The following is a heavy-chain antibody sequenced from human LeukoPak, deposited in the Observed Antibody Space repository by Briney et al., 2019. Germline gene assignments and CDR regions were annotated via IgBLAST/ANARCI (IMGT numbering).Heavy chain of an antibody. V-gene: IGHV1-46*01. J-gene: IGHJ4*02. CDR1: GYTFTSNY. Sequence: ASVKVSCKASGYTFTSNYIYWVRQAPGQGLEWVGMIYPRDGSTSYAQKFQGRVTVTRDTSTSTVHMELSGLRSEDTAVYYCARDQEGFDYWGQGTLVTVSS. CDR2: IYPRDGST. CDR3: ARDQEGFDY.